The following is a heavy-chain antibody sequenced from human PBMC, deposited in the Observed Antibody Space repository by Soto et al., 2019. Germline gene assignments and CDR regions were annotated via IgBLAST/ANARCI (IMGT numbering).Heavy chain of an antibody. CDR2: ISGSGART. D-gene: IGHD3-3*01. CDR3: ARGDSYYDFGIEC. Sequence: EVHLLESGGGLVQRGGSLRLSCAVSGFTFSNYAMSWVRQAPGKGLEWVTSISGSGARTYYADSVKGRITTSRDNSKNTLFLQVSSLRDEDTAVYYFARGDSYYDFGIECWGQGTVVTVSS. J-gene: IGHJ4*02. V-gene: IGHV3-23*01. CDR1: GFTFSNYA.